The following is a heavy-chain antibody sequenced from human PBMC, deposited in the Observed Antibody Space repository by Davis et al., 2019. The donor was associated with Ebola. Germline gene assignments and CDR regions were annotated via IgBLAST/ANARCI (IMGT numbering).Heavy chain of an antibody. V-gene: IGHV3-30-3*01. CDR2: ISYDGSNK. CDR3: ASAGRAYCGGDCYNYFDY. J-gene: IGHJ4*02. Sequence: GESLKISCAASGFTFSSYAMHWVRQAPGKGLEWVAVISYDGSNKYYADSVKGRFTISRDNSKNTLYLQMNSLRDEDTAVYYCASAGRAYCGGDCYNYFDYWGQGTLVTVSS. D-gene: IGHD2-21*01. CDR1: GFTFSSYA.